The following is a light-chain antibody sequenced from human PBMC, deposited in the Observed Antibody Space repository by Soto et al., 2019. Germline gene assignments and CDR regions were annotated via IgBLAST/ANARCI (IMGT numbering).Light chain of an antibody. Sequence: QSAMTQPASVSGSPGQSITISCAGTSSDIGGYNYVSWYQQDPGKAPKVMIYEVSNRPSGVSNRFYGSKSGNRASLTISVLQAEDESDYYCRSYTSTSTLEVFGSSTQGTVL. V-gene: IGLV2-14*01. CDR1: SSDIGGYNY. CDR3: RSYTSTSTLEV. J-gene: IGLJ1*01. CDR2: EVS.